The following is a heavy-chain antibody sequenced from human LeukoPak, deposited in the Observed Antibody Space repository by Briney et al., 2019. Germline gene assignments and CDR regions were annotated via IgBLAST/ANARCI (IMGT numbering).Heavy chain of an antibody. CDR1: GGSISSYY. D-gene: IGHD6-19*01. CDR2: IYYSGST. Sequence: SETLSLTCTVSGGSISSYYWSWIRQPPGKGLEWIGYIYYSGSTNYNPSLKSRVTISVDTSKNQFSLKLSSVTAADTAVYYCARGTVAVDWYFDLWGRGTLVTVSS. V-gene: IGHV4-59*01. J-gene: IGHJ2*01. CDR3: ARGTVAVDWYFDL.